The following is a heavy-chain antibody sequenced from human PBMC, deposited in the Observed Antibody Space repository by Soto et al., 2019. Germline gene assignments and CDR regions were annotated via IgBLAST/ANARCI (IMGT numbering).Heavy chain of an antibody. Sequence: SETLSLTCTVSGGSISSGGYYWSWIRQHPGKGLEWIGYIYYSGSTYYNPSLKSRVTISVDTSKNQFSLKLSSVTAADTAVYYCARLAPLGDSDYWGQGTLVTVSS. J-gene: IGHJ4*02. CDR3: ARLAPLGDSDY. CDR2: IYYSGST. V-gene: IGHV4-31*03. CDR1: GGSISSGGYY. D-gene: IGHD3-16*01.